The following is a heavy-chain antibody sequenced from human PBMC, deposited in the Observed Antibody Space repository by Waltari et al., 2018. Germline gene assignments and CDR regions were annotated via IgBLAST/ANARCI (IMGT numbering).Heavy chain of an antibody. CDR1: GYTFTKYY. V-gene: IGHV1-46*01. D-gene: IGHD4-17*01. J-gene: IGHJ4*02. Sequence: QVQLLQSGAEVKKPGASVRVSCKTSGYTFTKYYMHWVRQAPGQGLEWMGIINPSSGDTTYAQTFQGRVTITGDTSTSTVFVELTSLRSGDTAVYYCARDFISTVVSPGLFDYWGQGTPVTVSS. CDR3: ARDFISTVVSPGLFDY. CDR2: INPSSGDT.